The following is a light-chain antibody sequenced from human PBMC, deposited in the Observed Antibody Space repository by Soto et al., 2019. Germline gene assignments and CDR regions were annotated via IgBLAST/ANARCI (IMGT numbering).Light chain of an antibody. CDR3: QQHNSYPRT. Sequence: DIQLTQSPSFLSASVGDRVTIRCRASQGISTYLAWYQQKPGNAPKLLIHVASTLQRGVPSRFSGSGSGTEFTLTISSLQPEDFATYYCQQHNSYPRTFGQGTQLKIK. CDR2: VAS. V-gene: IGKV1-9*01. CDR1: QGISTY. J-gene: IGKJ2*01.